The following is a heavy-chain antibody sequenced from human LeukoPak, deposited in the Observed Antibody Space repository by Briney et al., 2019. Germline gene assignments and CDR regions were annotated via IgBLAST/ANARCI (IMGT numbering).Heavy chain of an antibody. CDR1: GYSISSGYY. V-gene: IGHV4-38-2*01. CDR3: ARVGAVAGNMDY. J-gene: IGHJ4*02. Sequence: SSETLSLTCAVSGYSISSGYYWGWIRQPPGKGLEWIGSIYHSGSTYYNPSLKSRLTISVDTSTNQFSLKLSSVTAADTAVYYCARVGAVAGNMDYWGQGTLVTVSS. D-gene: IGHD6-19*01. CDR2: IYHSGST.